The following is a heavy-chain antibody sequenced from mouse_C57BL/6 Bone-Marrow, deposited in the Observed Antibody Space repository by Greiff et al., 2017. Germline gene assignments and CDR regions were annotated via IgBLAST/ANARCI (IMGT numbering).Heavy chain of an antibody. V-gene: IGHV5-6*01. CDR1: GFTFSSYG. CDR2: ISSGGSYT. Sequence: VQLQQSGGDLVKPGGSLKLSCAASGFTFSSYGMSWVRQTPDKRLEWVATISSGGSYTYYPDSVKGRFTISRDNAKNTLYLQMSSLKSEDTAMYYCARHSYYAMDYWGQGTSVTVSS. CDR3: ARHSYYAMDY. J-gene: IGHJ4*01.